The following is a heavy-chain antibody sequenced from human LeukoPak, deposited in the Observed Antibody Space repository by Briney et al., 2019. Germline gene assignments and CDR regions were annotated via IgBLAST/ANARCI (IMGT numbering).Heavy chain of an antibody. CDR3: ARETVPAIAAPRGLNY. CDR2: INPNSGDT. J-gene: IGHJ4*02. V-gene: IGHV1-2*02. D-gene: IGHD6-13*01. Sequence: ASVKVSCKASGYTFTDYYIHWVRQAPGQGLEWMGWINPNSGDTNYAQKFQGRVTMTSDTPISTAYMELSRLRSDDTAVYYCARETVPAIAAPRGLNYWGQGTLVTVSS. CDR1: GYTFTDYY.